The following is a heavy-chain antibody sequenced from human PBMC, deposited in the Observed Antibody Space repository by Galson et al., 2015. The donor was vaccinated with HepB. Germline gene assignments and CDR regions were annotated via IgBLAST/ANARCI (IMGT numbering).Heavy chain of an antibody. D-gene: IGHD3-16*01. CDR2: INPNSGGT. Sequence: SVKASCKASGYTFTGYYIHWVRQVPGQGLEWMGWINPNSGGTNYAQKFQGRVTMTRDTSISTAYMELSSLRSDDTAVYYCASAACTYTTSCSPDFPWGQGTLVTVSS. CDR3: ASAACTYTTSCSPDFP. J-gene: IGHJ5*02. V-gene: IGHV1-2*02. CDR1: GYTFTGYY.